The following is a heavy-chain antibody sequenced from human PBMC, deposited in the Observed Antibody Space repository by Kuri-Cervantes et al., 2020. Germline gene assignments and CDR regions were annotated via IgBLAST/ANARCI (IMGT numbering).Heavy chain of an antibody. D-gene: IGHD3-22*01. CDR3: ARDAFDSSGYQLVDY. J-gene: IGHJ4*02. Sequence: SVNVSCKASGYTFTSYGISWVRQAPGQGLEWMGWSSAYNGNTDYAQKLQGRVTMTTDTSTSTAYMELKSLRSDDTAGYYCARDAFDSSGYQLVDYWGQGTLVTVSS. CDR1: GYTFTSYG. V-gene: IGHV1-18*04. CDR2: SSAYNGNT.